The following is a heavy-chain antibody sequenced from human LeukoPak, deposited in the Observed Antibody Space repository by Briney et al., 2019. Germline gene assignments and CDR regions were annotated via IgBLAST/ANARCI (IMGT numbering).Heavy chain of an antibody. D-gene: IGHD5-18*01. V-gene: IGHV4-34*01. CDR2: INHIGST. J-gene: IGHJ5*02. CDR1: GGSFSGYY. Sequence: SETLSLTCAVYGGSFSGYYWSWIRQPPGKGLEWIGEINHIGSTNYNPSLKSRVTISVDTSKNQFSLKLSSVTAADTAVYYCARGRGYSYGYWFDPWGQGTLVTVSS. CDR3: ARGRGYSYGYWFDP.